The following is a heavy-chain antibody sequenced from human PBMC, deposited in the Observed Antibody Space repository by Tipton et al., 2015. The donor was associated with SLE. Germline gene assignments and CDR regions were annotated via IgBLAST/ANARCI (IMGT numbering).Heavy chain of an antibody. CDR2: ISSSGSTI. J-gene: IGHJ1*01. CDR1: GFTFSSYE. D-gene: IGHD6-19*01. CDR3: ARDSSGWYWSFQH. V-gene: IGHV3-48*03. Sequence: VQLVQSGGGLVQPGGSLRLSCAASGFTFSSYEMNWVRQAPGKGLEWVSYISSSGSTIYYADSVKGRFTISRDNAKNSLYLQMNSLRAEDTAVYYCARDSSGWYWSFQHWGQGTLVTVSS.